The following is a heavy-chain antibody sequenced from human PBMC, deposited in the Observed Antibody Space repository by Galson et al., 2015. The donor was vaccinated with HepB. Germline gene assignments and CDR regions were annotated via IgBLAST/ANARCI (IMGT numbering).Heavy chain of an antibody. CDR3: ARDSWRSYNYYYDYGMDV. CDR2: VSVNGGST. J-gene: IGHJ6*01. Sequence: GKGLEWVSGVSVNGGSTYYADSVKGRFTISRDNSRNTLYLQMNSLRAEDTAVYYCARDSWRSYNYYYDYGMDVWGQGTTVTVSS. V-gene: IGHV3-23*01. D-gene: IGHD3-16*01.